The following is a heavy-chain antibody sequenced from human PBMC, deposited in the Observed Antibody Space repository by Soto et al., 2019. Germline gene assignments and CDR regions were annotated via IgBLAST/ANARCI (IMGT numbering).Heavy chain of an antibody. CDR1: GFTVSSNY. CDR3: ARMATFGSLNWFDP. Sequence: GSLRLSCAASGFTVSSNYMSWVRQAPGKGLEWVSVIYSGGSTYYADSVKGRFTISRDNSKNTLYLQMNSLRAGDTAIYYCARMATFGSLNWFDPWGQGTLVTVSS. J-gene: IGHJ5*02. V-gene: IGHV3-53*01. CDR2: IYSGGST. D-gene: IGHD3-16*01.